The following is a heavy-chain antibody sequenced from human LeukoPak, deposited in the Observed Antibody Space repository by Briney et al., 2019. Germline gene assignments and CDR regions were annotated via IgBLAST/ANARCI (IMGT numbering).Heavy chain of an antibody. CDR3: AMVYYYDSSGYDFDY. D-gene: IGHD3-22*01. Sequence: ASVKVSCKASGYTFTGYCMHWVRQAPGQGLEWMGWINPNSGGTNYAQKFQGRVTMTRDTSISTAYMELSRLRSDDTAVYYCAMVYYYDSSGYDFDYWGQGTLVTVSS. CDR1: GYTFTGYC. CDR2: INPNSGGT. J-gene: IGHJ4*02. V-gene: IGHV1-2*02.